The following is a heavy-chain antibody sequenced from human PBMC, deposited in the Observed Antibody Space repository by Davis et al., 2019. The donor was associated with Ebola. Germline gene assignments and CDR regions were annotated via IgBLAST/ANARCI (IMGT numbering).Heavy chain of an antibody. CDR1: GDSISSGGYY. D-gene: IGHD3-10*01. CDR3: ASLLTYYYGSGIYSSPYFFDY. CDR2: IYYSGST. J-gene: IGHJ4*02. V-gene: IGHV4-39*01. Sequence: SETLSLTCAVSGDSISSGGYYWGWIRQPPGKGLEWIGGIYYSGSTYYNPSLKSRVTMSVETSRNQFSLQLSSVTAADTAVYYCASLLTYYYGSGIYSSPYFFDYWGQGTLVTVSS.